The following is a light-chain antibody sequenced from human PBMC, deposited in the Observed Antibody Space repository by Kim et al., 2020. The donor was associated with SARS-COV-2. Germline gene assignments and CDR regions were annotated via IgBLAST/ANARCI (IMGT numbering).Light chain of an antibody. V-gene: IGKV3-20*01. CDR1: QSVSSNY. J-gene: IGKJ2*01. Sequence: LPPGERATLSGRASQSVSSNYLAWYQQKPGQAPRLLIYAASSRATGIPDRFSGSGSGTDFTLTISRLEPEDFAVYYCQQYGSSAETFGQGTKLEI. CDR2: AAS. CDR3: QQYGSSAET.